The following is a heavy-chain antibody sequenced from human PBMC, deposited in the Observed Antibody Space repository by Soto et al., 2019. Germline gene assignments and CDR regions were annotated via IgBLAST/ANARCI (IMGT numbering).Heavy chain of an antibody. CDR3: ARAPIAAAGSVYYYGMDV. CDR1: CGSFSGYY. V-gene: IGHV4-34*01. J-gene: IGHJ6*02. D-gene: IGHD6-13*01. CDR2: INHSGST. Sequence: SETLSLTCAVYCGSFSGYYWSWIRQPPGKGLEWIGEINHSGSTNYNPSPKSRVTISVDTSKNQFSLKLSSVTAADTAVYYCARAPIAAAGSVYYYGMDVWGQGTTVTVSS.